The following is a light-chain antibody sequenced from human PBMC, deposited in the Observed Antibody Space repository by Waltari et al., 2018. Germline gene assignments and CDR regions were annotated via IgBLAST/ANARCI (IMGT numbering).Light chain of an antibody. CDR1: QSVSRA. J-gene: IGKJ1*01. V-gene: IGKV3-20*01. CDR2: AAS. CDR3: QHYVNLPVT. Sequence: EIVLTQSPGPLSLSPGGRATPACRASQSVSRALAWYQQKPGQAPRLLIYAASTRATGVPDRFSGSGSGTDFSLTIRRLDPEDFAVYYCQHYVNLPVTFGQGTKVEI.